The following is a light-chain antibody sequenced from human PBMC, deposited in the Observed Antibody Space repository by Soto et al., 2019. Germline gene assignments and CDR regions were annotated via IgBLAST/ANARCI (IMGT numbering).Light chain of an antibody. CDR3: QQYNNWPPIT. CDR2: GAS. J-gene: IGKJ4*01. CDR1: QSISGN. V-gene: IGKV3-15*01. Sequence: ELVVTQSPATLSVSPGERATLSCRASQSISGNLAWYQQKPGQAPRLIMYGASTRATGIPARFSGSGSGTEFTLTISSLQSEDIAVYYRQQYNNWPPITFGGGTKVQLK.